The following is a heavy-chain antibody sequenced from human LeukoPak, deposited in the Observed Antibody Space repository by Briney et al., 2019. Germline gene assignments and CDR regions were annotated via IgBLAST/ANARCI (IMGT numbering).Heavy chain of an antibody. V-gene: IGHV3-21*01. CDR1: GFTFSSYS. J-gene: IGHJ4*02. CDR3: ARARHGDNAYQYYFDY. CDR2: ISSSSSYI. Sequence: SGGSLRLSCAASGFTFSSYSMNWVRQAPGKGLEWVSSISSSSSYIYYADSVKGRFTISRDNAKNSLYLQMNSLRDEDTAVYYCARARHGDNAYQYYFDYWGQGTLVTVSS. D-gene: IGHD2-21*01.